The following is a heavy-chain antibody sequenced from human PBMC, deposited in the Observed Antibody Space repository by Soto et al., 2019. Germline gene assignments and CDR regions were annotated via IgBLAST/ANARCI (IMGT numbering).Heavy chain of an antibody. CDR3: VEGWNDF. CDR2: IKSKKDGGAR. Sequence: EVQVVESGGDLVEPGGSLRLSCETSGFMFSSAWMSWVRQAPGKGLEWVARIKSKKDGGARDYAAPVNGRFSISRDDSHSTVYLQMNSLRAEDTALYYCVEGWNDFWGQGTLVTVSS. V-gene: IGHV3-15*01. J-gene: IGHJ4*02. D-gene: IGHD1-1*01. CDR1: GFMFSSAW.